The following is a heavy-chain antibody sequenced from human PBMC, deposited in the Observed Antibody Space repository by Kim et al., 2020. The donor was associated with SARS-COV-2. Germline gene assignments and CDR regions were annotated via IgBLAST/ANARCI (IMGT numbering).Heavy chain of an antibody. CDR3: ARGVAADL. Sequence: GGSLRLSCAVSGFTFSDHWMTWVRQAPGKGLEWVANIKNDGGQKYYLDSVKGRFTISRDNAKNLLFLQMNSLRAEDTAVYYCARGVAADLWGQGTLVTVS. V-gene: IGHV3-7*01. CDR1: GFTFSDHW. J-gene: IGHJ5*02. CDR2: IKNDGGQK. D-gene: IGHD6-25*01.